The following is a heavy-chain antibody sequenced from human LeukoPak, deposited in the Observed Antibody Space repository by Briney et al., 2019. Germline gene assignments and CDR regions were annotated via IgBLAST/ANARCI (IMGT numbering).Heavy chain of an antibody. Sequence: PGRSLRLSCAASGFTVDNYAMHWVRQAPGKGLEWVSGISWNSRSIGYADSVRGRFAMSTDNAKNSLYLQMNSLRAEDTALYYCAKDWGRPQLAAFDSWGQGTLVTVSS. J-gene: IGHJ4*02. CDR3: AKDWGRPQLAAFDS. V-gene: IGHV3-9*01. D-gene: IGHD3-16*01. CDR2: ISWNSRSI. CDR1: GFTVDNYA.